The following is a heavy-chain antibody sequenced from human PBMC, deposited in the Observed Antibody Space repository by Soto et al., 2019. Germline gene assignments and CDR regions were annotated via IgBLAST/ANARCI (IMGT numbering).Heavy chain of an antibody. CDR2: IRSKANSYAT. V-gene: IGHV3-73*01. CDR1: GFTFSGSA. CDR3: TRHSPDIVATINGPYYYYYMDG. D-gene: IGHD5-12*01. J-gene: IGHJ6*03. Sequence: GGSLRLSCAASGFTFSGSAMHWVRQASGKGLEWVGRIRSKANSYATAYAASVKGRFTISRDDSKNTAYLQMNSLKTEDTAVYYCTRHSPDIVATINGPYYYYYMDGWGKGTTVTVSS.